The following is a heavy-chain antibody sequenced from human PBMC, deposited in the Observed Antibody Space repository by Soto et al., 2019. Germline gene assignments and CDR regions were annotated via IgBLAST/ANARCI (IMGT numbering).Heavy chain of an antibody. V-gene: IGHV4-31*03. J-gene: IGHJ6*02. Sequence: SETLSLTCTVSGGSISSGGYYWSWIRQHPGKGLEWIGYIYYSGSTYYNPSLKSRVTISVDTSKNQFSLKLSSVTAADTAVYYCARGMVVVDGYYYYGMDVWGQGTTVTVSS. CDR2: IYYSGST. D-gene: IGHD3-22*01. CDR3: ARGMVVVDGYYYYGMDV. CDR1: GGSISSGGYY.